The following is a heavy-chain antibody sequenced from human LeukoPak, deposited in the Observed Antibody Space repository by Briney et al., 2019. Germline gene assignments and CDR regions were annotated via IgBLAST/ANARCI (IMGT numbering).Heavy chain of an antibody. CDR1: GFTFSNAW. Sequence: GGSLRLSCAASGFTFSNAWMSWVRQAPGKGLEWVGRIKSKSDGGTKDYAAPGKGRFTSSRDDSKNTLYLQMNSLKSEDTAVYYCTSDLSGEAVIISKARQKDAFDIWGQGTMVTVSS. CDR3: TSDLSGEAVIISKARQKDAFDI. J-gene: IGHJ3*02. D-gene: IGHD3-9*01. V-gene: IGHV3-15*01. CDR2: IKSKSDGGTK.